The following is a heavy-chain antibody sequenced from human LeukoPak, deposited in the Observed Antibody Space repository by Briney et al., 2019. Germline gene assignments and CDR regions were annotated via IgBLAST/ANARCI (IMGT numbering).Heavy chain of an antibody. CDR3: AIATTGYYDFWY. V-gene: IGHV4-34*01. D-gene: IGHD3-3*01. Sequence: SETLSLTCAVYGGSFSGYYWSWIRQPPGKGLEWIGEINHSGSTNYNPSLKSRVTISVDTSKNQFSLKLSSVTAADTAVYYCAIATTGYYDFWYWGQGTLVTVSS. CDR2: INHSGST. J-gene: IGHJ4*02. CDR1: GGSFSGYY.